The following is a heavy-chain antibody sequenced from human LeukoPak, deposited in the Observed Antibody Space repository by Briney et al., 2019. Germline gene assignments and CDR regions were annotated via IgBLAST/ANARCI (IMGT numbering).Heavy chain of an antibody. Sequence: ASVKISCKASGYTFTGYYIHWVRQAPGQGLEWMGWINPNTGGTEYAQKFQGRVTVTRDTSISTAYMELSRLRSDDTAVYFCAGDKLYSDWLLQGFDYWGQGTLVTVSS. V-gene: IGHV1-2*02. J-gene: IGHJ4*02. D-gene: IGHD3-9*01. CDR1: GYTFTGYY. CDR3: AGDKLYSDWLLQGFDY. CDR2: INPNTGGT.